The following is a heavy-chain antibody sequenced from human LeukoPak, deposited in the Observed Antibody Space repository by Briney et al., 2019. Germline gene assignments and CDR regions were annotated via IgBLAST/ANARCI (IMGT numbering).Heavy chain of an antibody. CDR2: INPNSGGT. V-gene: IGHV1-2*02. Sequence: ASVKVSCTASGYTFTGYYMHWVRQAPGQGLEWMGWINPNSGGTNYAQKFQGRVTMTRDTSISTAYMELSRLRSDDTAVYYCARSPDIVVVVAATRGSPSSEFDYWGQGTLVTVSS. D-gene: IGHD2-15*01. CDR3: ARSPDIVVVVAATRGSPSSEFDY. J-gene: IGHJ4*02. CDR1: GYTFTGYY.